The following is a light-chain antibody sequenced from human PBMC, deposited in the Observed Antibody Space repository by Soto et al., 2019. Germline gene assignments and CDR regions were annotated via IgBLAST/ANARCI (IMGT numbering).Light chain of an antibody. CDR1: SSDVGAYNY. Sequence: QSVLAQPPSASGSPGQSVTISCTVTSSDVGAYNYVSWYQQHPGKAPKVMIYEVSKRPSGVPDRFSGSKSGNTASLTVSGLQAEDEAEYYCSSYAGTNRVFGTGTKVTLL. J-gene: IGLJ1*01. CDR3: SSYAGTNRV. CDR2: EVS. V-gene: IGLV2-8*01.